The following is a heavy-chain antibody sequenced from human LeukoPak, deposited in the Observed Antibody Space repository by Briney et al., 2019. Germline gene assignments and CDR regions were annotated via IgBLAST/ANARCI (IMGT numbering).Heavy chain of an antibody. J-gene: IGHJ6*02. V-gene: IGHV4-30-4*01. Sequence: PSETLSLTCTVSGGSISSGDYYWSWIRQPPGKGPEWIGYIYYSGSTYYNPSLKSRVTISVDTSKNQFSLKLSSVTAADTAVYYCASGESYYYGMDVWGQGTAVTVSS. CDR1: GGSISSGDYY. CDR2: IYYSGST. CDR3: ASGESYYYGMDV.